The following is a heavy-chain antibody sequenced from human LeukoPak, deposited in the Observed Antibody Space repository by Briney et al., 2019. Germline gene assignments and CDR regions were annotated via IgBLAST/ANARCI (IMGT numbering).Heavy chain of an antibody. J-gene: IGHJ5*02. CDR2: ISSGGSYI. Sequence: GGSLRLSCAASGFNFSGYSMNWVRQAPGKGLEWVSSISSGGSYIYHADSVKGRLTVSRDNSKNTLYLHMNSLRAEDTAVYHCAKGPNDDSNYLFDHWGQGTLVTVSS. CDR1: GFNFSGYS. D-gene: IGHD4-11*01. CDR3: AKGPNDDSNYLFDH. V-gene: IGHV3-21*04.